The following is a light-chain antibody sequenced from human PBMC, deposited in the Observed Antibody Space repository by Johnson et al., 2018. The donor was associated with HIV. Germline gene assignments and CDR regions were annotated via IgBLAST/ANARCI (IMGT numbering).Light chain of an antibody. V-gene: IGLV1-51*02. CDR3: AAWDSSLSAYV. CDR1: SSNIGNNY. CDR2: ENN. Sequence: QSVLTQPPSVSAAPGQKVTISCSGSSSNIGNNYVSWYQQLPGTAPKLLIYENNKRPSGVPDRFSGSKSGTSASLAISGLQAEDEADYYCAAWDSSLSAYVFATGTKVTVL. J-gene: IGLJ1*01.